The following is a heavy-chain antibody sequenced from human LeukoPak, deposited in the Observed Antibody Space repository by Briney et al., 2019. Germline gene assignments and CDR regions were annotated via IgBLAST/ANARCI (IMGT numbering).Heavy chain of an antibody. CDR1: GFTFSGSA. J-gene: IGHJ4*02. CDR3: TRDSGSYFPFDY. Sequence: GGSLRLSCAASGFTFSGSAMHWARQASGKGLEWVGRIRSKANSYATAYAASVKGRFTISRDDSKNTAYLQMNSLKTEDTAVYYCTRDSGSYFPFDYWGQGTLVTVSS. CDR2: IRSKANSYAT. D-gene: IGHD1-26*01. V-gene: IGHV3-73*01.